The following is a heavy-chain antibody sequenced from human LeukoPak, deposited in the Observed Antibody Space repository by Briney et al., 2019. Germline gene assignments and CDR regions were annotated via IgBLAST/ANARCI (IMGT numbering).Heavy chain of an antibody. CDR3: ARGRVAAAAPDYYYYYMDV. CDR2: IIPIFGTA. V-gene: IGHV1-69*05. Sequence: ASVKVSCKASGGTFSSYAISWVRQAPGQGLEWMGGIIPIFGTANYAQKFQGRVTITTDESTSTAYMELSSLRSEDTAVYYCARGRVAAAAPDYYYYYMDVWGKGTTVTVSS. D-gene: IGHD6-13*01. CDR1: GGTFSSYA. J-gene: IGHJ6*03.